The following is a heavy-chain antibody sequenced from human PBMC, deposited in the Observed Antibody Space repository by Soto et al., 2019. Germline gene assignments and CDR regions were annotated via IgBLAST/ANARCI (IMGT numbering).Heavy chain of an antibody. CDR1: GFMFSGYG. J-gene: IGHJ5*02. CDR2: ISHDGSEK. D-gene: IGHD3-3*01. V-gene: IGHV3-30*18. Sequence: QVQLVESGGGVVQPGDSLRLSCAASGFMFSGYGMHWIRQAPGKGLEWVAVISHDGSEKYYGDSVKGRCTVSRDNSNNTLFLQIDSLRAEDTAVYYCAKLVGGVKAIGAPGDWLDNWGQGTLVTVSS. CDR3: AKLVGGVKAIGAPGDWLDN.